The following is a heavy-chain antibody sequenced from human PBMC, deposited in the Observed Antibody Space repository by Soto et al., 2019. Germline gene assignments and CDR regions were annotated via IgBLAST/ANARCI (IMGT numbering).Heavy chain of an antibody. Sequence: EVQLVESGGGVVKPGESLRLSCAASGFTFTNAWMNWVRQAPGKGLEWVGRIRSKTDGGTPDYAAPVKGRFTISRDDSKNPLYVQMNSLKTEDTAIYYCTTEKGYWGQGTLVTVSS. CDR1: GFTFTNAW. J-gene: IGHJ4*02. V-gene: IGHV3-15*07. CDR2: IRSKTDGGTP. CDR3: TTEKGY.